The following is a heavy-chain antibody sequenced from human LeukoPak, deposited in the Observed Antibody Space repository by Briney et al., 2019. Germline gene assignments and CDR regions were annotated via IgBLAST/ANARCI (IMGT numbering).Heavy chain of an antibody. CDR3: AKEVTTVTTNDY. Sequence: PGGSLRLSCAASGFTFSSYGMHWVRQAPGKGLEWVAFIRYDGSNKYYADSVKGRFTISRDNSKNTLYLQMNSLRAEDTAVYYCAKEVTTVTTNDYWGQGTLVTVSS. CDR2: IRYDGSNK. CDR1: GFTFSSYG. J-gene: IGHJ4*02. D-gene: IGHD4-17*01. V-gene: IGHV3-30*02.